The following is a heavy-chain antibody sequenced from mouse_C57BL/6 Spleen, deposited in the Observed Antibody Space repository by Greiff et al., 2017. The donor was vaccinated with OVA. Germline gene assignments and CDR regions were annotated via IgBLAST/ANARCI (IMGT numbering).Heavy chain of an antibody. CDR3: ARGEAYYYGSNYAMDY. Sequence: LEESGPGLVKPSQSLSLTCSVTGYSITSGYYWNWIRQFPGNKLEWMGYISYDGSNNYNPSLKNRISITRDTSKNQFFLKLNSVTTEDTATYYCARGEAYYYGSNYAMDYWGQGTSVTVSS. D-gene: IGHD1-1*01. CDR1: GYSITSGYY. J-gene: IGHJ4*01. CDR2: ISYDGSN. V-gene: IGHV3-6*01.